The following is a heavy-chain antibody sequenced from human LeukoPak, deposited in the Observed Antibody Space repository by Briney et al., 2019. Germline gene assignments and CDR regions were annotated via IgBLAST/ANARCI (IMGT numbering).Heavy chain of an antibody. D-gene: IGHD1-26*01. J-gene: IGHJ4*02. CDR1: GFTFISYT. CDR2: ISSSSSYK. Sequence: GGSLRLSCAASGFTFISYTMNWVRQAPGKGPEWVSSISSSSSYKYYADSVKGRFTISRDNAKNSLYLQMNSLRAEDTAVYYCAIFTTIDYWGQGTLVTVSS. CDR3: AIFTTIDY. V-gene: IGHV3-21*01.